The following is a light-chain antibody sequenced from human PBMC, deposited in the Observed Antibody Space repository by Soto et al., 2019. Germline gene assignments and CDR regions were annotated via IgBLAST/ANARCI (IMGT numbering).Light chain of an antibody. V-gene: IGKV1-12*01. Sequence: DIQMTQSPSSVSASVGDRVTITCRASQDISSWLAWYQQKPEKAPKLVIYDASSLQSGVPSRFSGSGFGTDFTLTISSLQPEDFATYYCQQANSFPLTFGGGTRWIS. CDR1: QDISSW. CDR2: DAS. CDR3: QQANSFPLT. J-gene: IGKJ4*01.